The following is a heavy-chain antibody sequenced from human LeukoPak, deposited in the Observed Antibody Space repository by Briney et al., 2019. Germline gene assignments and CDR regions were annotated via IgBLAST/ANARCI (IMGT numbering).Heavy chain of an antibody. V-gene: IGHV4-4*09. CDR3: ARLAAAASRGFDY. D-gene: IGHD6-13*01. CDR2: IYPSGST. CDR1: GVTISSYY. Sequence: PSENLSLTCTVSGVTISSYYWGWIRQRPGMGLKGIGYIYPSGSTNYNPSLKSRVTISVDTSKNQFSQKLSSVTAADTAVYYCARLAAAASRGFDYWGQGTLVTVSS. J-gene: IGHJ4*02.